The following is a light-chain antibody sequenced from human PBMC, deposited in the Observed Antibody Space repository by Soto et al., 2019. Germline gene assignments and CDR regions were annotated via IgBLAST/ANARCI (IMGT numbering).Light chain of an antibody. CDR3: QQYYSTPRT. CDR2: WAS. V-gene: IGKV4-1*01. Sequence: DIVMTQSPDSLAVSLGERATINCKSRQSVLYSSNNKNYLAWYQQKPGQPPKLHIYWASTRESGVPDRFSGSGSGTDFTLTISSLQAEDVAVYYCQQYYSTPRTFGQGTKVEIK. J-gene: IGKJ1*01. CDR1: QSVLYSSNNKNY.